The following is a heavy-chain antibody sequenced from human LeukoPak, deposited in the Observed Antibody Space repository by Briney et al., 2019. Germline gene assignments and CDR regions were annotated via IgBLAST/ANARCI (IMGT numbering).Heavy chain of an antibody. Sequence: GWSLRLSCAASGFTFSSYAMSWVRQAPGKGLEWVSAISGSGGSTYYADSVKGRFTISRDNSKNTLYLQMNSLRAEDTAVYYCAKDLRLLLWFGEALDAFDIWGQGTMVTVSS. CDR3: AKDLRLLLWFGEALDAFDI. D-gene: IGHD3-10*01. J-gene: IGHJ3*02. CDR2: ISGSGGST. V-gene: IGHV3-23*01. CDR1: GFTFSSYA.